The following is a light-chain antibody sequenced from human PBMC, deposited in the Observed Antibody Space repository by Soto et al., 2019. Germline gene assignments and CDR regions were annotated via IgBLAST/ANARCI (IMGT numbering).Light chain of an antibody. CDR3: QQYNNWPPVYT. J-gene: IGKJ2*01. Sequence: EIVMTQSPATLSVSPGERATLSCRASQSVSSKLAWYQQKPGQAPRLLIYDASTRATGNPGRFSGSGSGTEFTLTISSLQFEDFAVYYCQQYNNWPPVYTFGQGTKLEIK. CDR2: DAS. CDR1: QSVSSK. V-gene: IGKV3D-15*01.